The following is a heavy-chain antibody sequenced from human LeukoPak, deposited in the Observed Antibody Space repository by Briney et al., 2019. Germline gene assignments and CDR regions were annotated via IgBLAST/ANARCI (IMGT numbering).Heavy chain of an antibody. J-gene: IGHJ3*02. CDR2: IYPCDSDT. CDR3: ARRRPYNWNGIWAFDI. CDR1: GYSFTSYW. D-gene: IGHD1-20*01. V-gene: IGHV5-51*01. Sequence: GESLKISCKGSGYSFTSYWIGWVRQMPGKGLEWMGIIYPCDSDTRYSPSFQGPVTLSADKSISTAYLQWSSLKASDTAMYYCARRRPYNWNGIWAFDIWGQGTMVTVSS.